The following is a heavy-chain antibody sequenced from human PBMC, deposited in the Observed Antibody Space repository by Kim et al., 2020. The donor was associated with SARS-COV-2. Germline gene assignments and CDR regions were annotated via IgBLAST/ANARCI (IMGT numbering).Heavy chain of an antibody. CDR3: ARVLTYYDSTDYYYPNALDI. Sequence: SETLSLTCTVSGPSVNSGDYYWGWIRQPPGKGLEWIGHIYYSGSTYYNPSLKSRITMSVDSSKNHFSLTLSSVTAADTAMYYCARVLTYYDSTDYYYPNALDIWGQGTMVTVSS. CDR1: GPSVNSGDYY. J-gene: IGHJ3*02. D-gene: IGHD3-22*01. CDR2: IYYSGST. V-gene: IGHV4-30-4*01.